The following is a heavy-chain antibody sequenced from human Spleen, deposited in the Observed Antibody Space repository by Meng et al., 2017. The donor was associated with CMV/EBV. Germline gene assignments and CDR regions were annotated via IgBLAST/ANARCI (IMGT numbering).Heavy chain of an antibody. J-gene: IGHJ4*02. CDR3: AREMPAAKRPFDY. Sequence: LSLTCAAPGFTFSRYTMNWVRQAPGKGLEWVSSISSDSDYIYYADSVKGRFTISRDNAKKSLFLQMNSLRAEDTAVYYCAREMPAAKRPFDYWGQGTLVTVSS. CDR1: GFTFSRYT. CDR2: ISSDSDYI. D-gene: IGHD2-2*01. V-gene: IGHV3-21*01.